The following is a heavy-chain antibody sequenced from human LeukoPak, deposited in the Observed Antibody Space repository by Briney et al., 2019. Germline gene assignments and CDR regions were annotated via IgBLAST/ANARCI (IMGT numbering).Heavy chain of an antibody. V-gene: IGHV3-21*01. CDR3: ARDERGYSYGYYFDY. Sequence: PGGSLRLSCAASGFTFSSYWMPWVRQAPGKGLEWVSSISSSSSYIYYADSVKGRFTISRDNAKNSLYLQMNSLRAEDTAVYYCARDERGYSYGYYFDYWGQGTLVTVSS. J-gene: IGHJ4*02. CDR1: GFTFSSYW. CDR2: ISSSSSYI. D-gene: IGHD5-18*01.